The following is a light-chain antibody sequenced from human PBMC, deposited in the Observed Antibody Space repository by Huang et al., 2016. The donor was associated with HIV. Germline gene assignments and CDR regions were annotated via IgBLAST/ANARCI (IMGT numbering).Light chain of an antibody. CDR2: GSS. V-gene: IGKV1-39*01. Sequence: DIQMTQSPSSLSASVGDRVTITCRASQSISNYLNWYQQRPGKAPNLLIVGSSSLQSGVPSRFSGSGSGTVFTLTISSLQPEDFATYYCQQTSTAPMYSFGQGTELEIK. CDR1: QSISNY. J-gene: IGKJ2*03. CDR3: QQTSTAPMYS.